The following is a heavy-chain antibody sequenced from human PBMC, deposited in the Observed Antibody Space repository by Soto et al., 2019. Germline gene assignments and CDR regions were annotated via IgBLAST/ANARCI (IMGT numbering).Heavy chain of an antibody. D-gene: IGHD5-18*01. J-gene: IGHJ4*02. V-gene: IGHV3-30-3*01. CDR1: GFIFSNYA. CDR3: AREGGNGDSYGYSFDY. CDR2: ISFDGSKT. Sequence: GGSLRLSCAASGFIFSNYAMHWVRQAPGKGLEWVTIISFDGSKTHYADSVRGRFTISRDNSNNTLSLQMSNLRPEDTALYYCAREGGNGDSYGYSFDYWGQGTLVTVSS.